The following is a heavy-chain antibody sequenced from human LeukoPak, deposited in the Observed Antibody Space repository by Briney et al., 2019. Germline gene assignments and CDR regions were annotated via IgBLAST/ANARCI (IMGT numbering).Heavy chain of an antibody. Sequence: GGSLRLSCAASGFTFSSYSMNWVRQAPGKGLEWVSYISSSSSTIYYADSVKGRFTISRDNAKNSLYLQMNSLSAEDTAVYYCARRAFAGGDYAGHYYYGMDVWGQGTTVTVSS. J-gene: IGHJ6*02. V-gene: IGHV3-48*01. D-gene: IGHD4-17*01. CDR2: ISSSSSTI. CDR3: ARRAFAGGDYAGHYYYGMDV. CDR1: GFTFSSYS.